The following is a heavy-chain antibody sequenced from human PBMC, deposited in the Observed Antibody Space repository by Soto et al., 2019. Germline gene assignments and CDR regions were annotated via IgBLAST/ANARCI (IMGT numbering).Heavy chain of an antibody. CDR2: ISAYNGNT. V-gene: IGHV1-18*01. D-gene: IGHD1-1*01. CDR3: ARGPPPGPNEEDFDY. Sequence: ASVKVSCKASGYTFTSYGISWVRQAPGQGLEWMGWISAYNGNTNYAQRLQGRVTMTTDTSTSTAYMELRSLRSDDTAVYYCARGPPPGPNEEDFDYWGQGTLVTVSS. CDR1: GYTFTSYG. J-gene: IGHJ4*02.